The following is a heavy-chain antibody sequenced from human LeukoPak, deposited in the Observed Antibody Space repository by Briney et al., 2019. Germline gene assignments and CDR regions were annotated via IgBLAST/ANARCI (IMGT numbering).Heavy chain of an antibody. J-gene: IGHJ6*03. V-gene: IGHV3-21*01. D-gene: IGHD4-17*01. Sequence: PGGSLRLSCAASGFTFSSYSMNWVRQAPGKGLEWVSSISSSSSYIYYADSVKGRFTISRDSAKNSLYLQMNSLRAEDTAAYYCARDPHPYGDYLYYYYMDVWGKGTTVTVSS. CDR1: GFTFSSYS. CDR2: ISSSSSYI. CDR3: ARDPHPYGDYLYYYYMDV.